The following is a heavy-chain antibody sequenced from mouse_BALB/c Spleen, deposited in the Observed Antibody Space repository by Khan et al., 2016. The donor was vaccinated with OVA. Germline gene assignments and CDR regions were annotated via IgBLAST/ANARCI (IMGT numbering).Heavy chain of an antibody. Sequence: QIQLVQSGPELKKPGETIKISCKTSGYTFTNNGVTWVKQAPGKGLKWMGWINTYSGDSTYVDDFTGRFAFSLAISASTASLPYNKIKNEASATYACERSMPHDSGSRYFDYWGQGTTLTVSS. J-gene: IGHJ2*01. CDR1: GYTFTNNG. D-gene: IGHD1-1*01. CDR2: INTYSGDS. CDR3: ERSMPHDSGSRYFDY. V-gene: IGHV9-3-1*01.